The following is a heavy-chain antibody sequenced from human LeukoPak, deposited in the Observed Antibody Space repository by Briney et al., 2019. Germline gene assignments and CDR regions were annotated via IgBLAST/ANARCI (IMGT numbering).Heavy chain of an antibody. D-gene: IGHD5-18*01. J-gene: IGHJ4*02. CDR2: IKQDGSEK. V-gene: IGHV3-7*01. CDR1: GFTFSTYW. Sequence: GGSLRLSCAASGFTFSTYWMTWVRQAPGKGLEWVANIKQDGSEKYYEDSMKGRFTISRDNAKSSLYLQMKSLRAEDTAVYYCARNGYSYGVYYFDYWGQGTLVTVSS. CDR3: ARNGYSYGVYYFDY.